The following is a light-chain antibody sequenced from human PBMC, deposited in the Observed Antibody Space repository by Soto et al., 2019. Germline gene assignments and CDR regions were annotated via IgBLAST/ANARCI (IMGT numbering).Light chain of an antibody. CDR2: EGS. CDR1: SSDVGSYNL. J-gene: IGLJ3*02. Sequence: QSVLTQPASVSGSPGQSITISCTGSSSDVGSYNLVSWYQQHPGKAPKVVIYEGSKRPSGVSHRFSGSKSGNTASLTISGLQSEDEADFYCCSYAGSKTWVFGGGTKLTVL. CDR3: CSYAGSKTWV. V-gene: IGLV2-23*01.